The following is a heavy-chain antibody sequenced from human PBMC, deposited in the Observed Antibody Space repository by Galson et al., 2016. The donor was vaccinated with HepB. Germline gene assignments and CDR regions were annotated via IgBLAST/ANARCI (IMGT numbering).Heavy chain of an antibody. Sequence: SLRLSCAASGFTFSDTWMNWVRQAPGKGLEWVGRIKSKSYDEATKYAAFGQGRFIISRDDSEEMLFLQMSSLKSEDTGVYYCTTDSVSPDYWGQGTLVIVSS. CDR3: TTDSVSPDY. J-gene: IGHJ4*02. V-gene: IGHV3-15*05. CDR2: IKSKSYDEAT. CDR1: GFTFSDTW.